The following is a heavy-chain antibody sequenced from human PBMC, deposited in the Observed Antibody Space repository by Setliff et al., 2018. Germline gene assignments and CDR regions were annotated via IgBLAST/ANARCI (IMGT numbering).Heavy chain of an antibody. CDR1: VYSISRDCH. J-gene: IGHJ4*02. CDR2: IYYSGNT. V-gene: IGHV4-38-2*01. CDR3: ARHRAVAGAYYFDF. D-gene: IGHD6-19*01. Sequence: LSLTCAVSVYSISRDCHWGWIRQPPGKGLEWIGSIYYSGNTYYNATLKGRVTISGDTSKNQFSLKLAAVTAADTAIYYCARHRAVAGAYYFDFWGQGTLVTVSS.